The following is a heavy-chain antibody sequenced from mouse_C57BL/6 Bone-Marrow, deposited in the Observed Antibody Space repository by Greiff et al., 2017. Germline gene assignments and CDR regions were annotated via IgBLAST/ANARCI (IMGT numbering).Heavy chain of an antibody. D-gene: IGHD1-1*01. CDR2: IDPSDSYT. J-gene: IGHJ2*01. CDR1: GYTFTSYW. V-gene: IGHV1-50*01. CDR3: ARFFITTVVEGYFDY. Sequence: VQLQQSGAELVKPGASVKLSCKASGYTFTSYWMQWVKQRPGQGLEWIGEIDPSDSYTNYNQKFKGKATLTVDTSSSTAYMQLSSLTSEDSAVYYCARFFITTVVEGYFDYWGQGTTLTVSS.